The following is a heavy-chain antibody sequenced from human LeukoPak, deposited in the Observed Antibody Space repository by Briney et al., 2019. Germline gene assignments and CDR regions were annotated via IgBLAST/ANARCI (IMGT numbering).Heavy chain of an antibody. CDR2: MNPNSGNT. CDR3: ARVGYPDRWDYYYYVDV. V-gene: IGHV1-8*01. J-gene: IGHJ6*03. D-gene: IGHD1-1*01. Sequence: ASVKVSCKASGYTFTSYDINWVRQATGQGLEWLGWMNPNSGNTGYAQKFQGRVTMTRNTSISTAYMELSSLRSEDTAVYYCARVGYPDRWDYYYYVDVWGKGTTVTVSS. CDR1: GYTFTSYD.